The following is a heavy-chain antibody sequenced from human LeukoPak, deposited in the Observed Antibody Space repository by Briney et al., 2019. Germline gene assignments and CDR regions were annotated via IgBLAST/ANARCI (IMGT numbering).Heavy chain of an antibody. Sequence: SETLSLTCTVSGGSISSSSYYWGWIRQPPGKGLEWIGSIYYSGSTYYNPPLKSRVTISVDTSKNQFSLKLSSVTAADTAVYYCARDGRYPYYYYMDVWGKGTTVTVSS. J-gene: IGHJ6*03. CDR3: ARDGRYPYYYYMDV. D-gene: IGHD2-2*02. CDR1: GGSISSSSYY. V-gene: IGHV4-39*07. CDR2: IYYSGST.